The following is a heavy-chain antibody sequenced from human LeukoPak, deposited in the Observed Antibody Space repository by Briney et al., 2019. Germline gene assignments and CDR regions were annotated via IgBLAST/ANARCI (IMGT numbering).Heavy chain of an antibody. CDR2: ISFEGGNI. V-gene: IGHV3-30*18. Sequence: PGRSLRLSCAASGFTFSSYGMHWVRQAPGKGLEWVAVISFEGGNIVSAESVKGRFTISRDNSKNTLYLQMKSLRAEDTAVYYCAKESIEGTIYHAFDVWGQGTTVTVSS. D-gene: IGHD5-24*01. CDR1: GFTFSSYG. CDR3: AKESIEGTIYHAFDV. J-gene: IGHJ3*01.